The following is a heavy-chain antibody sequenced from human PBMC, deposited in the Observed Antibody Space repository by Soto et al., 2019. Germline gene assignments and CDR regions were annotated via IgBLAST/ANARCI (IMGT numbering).Heavy chain of an antibody. CDR1: GFTFSSYG. CDR2: IWYDGSNK. D-gene: IGHD5-18*01. Sequence: QPGGSLRLSCAASGFTFSSYGMHWVRQAPGKGLEWVAVIWYDGSNKYYADSVKGRFTISRDNSKNTLYLQMNSLRAEDTAVYYCAREDVDTAMAEYYYYYGMDVWGQGTTVTVAS. V-gene: IGHV3-33*01. J-gene: IGHJ6*02. CDR3: AREDVDTAMAEYYYYYGMDV.